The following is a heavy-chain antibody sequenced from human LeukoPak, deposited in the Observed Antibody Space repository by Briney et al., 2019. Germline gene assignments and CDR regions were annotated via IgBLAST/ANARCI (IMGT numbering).Heavy chain of an antibody. J-gene: IGHJ4*02. D-gene: IGHD5-24*01. Sequence: SETLSLTCTVSGYSISSGYYWGWIRQPPGKGLEWIGNIIHSGNTDYNPSLKSRVTISVDTSKNQFSLKLSSVTAADTAVYYCARDRTDHGSGFDYWGQGTLVTVSS. V-gene: IGHV4-38-2*02. CDR1: GYSISSGYY. CDR3: ARDRTDHGSGFDY. CDR2: IIHSGNT.